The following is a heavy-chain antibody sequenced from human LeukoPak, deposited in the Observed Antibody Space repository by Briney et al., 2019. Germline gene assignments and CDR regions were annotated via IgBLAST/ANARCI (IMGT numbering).Heavy chain of an antibody. J-gene: IGHJ4*02. CDR3: ARDFGYSFDY. V-gene: IGHV3-21*01. CDR1: GFTFSSYS. CDR2: ISSSSSYI. Sequence: GGSLRLSCAASGFTFSSYSMNWVRQAPGKGLEWVSSISSSSSYIYYADSVRGRFTISRDIGKNSLYLQMNSLRAEDTAVYYCARDFGYSFDYWGQGALVTVSS. D-gene: IGHD1-26*01.